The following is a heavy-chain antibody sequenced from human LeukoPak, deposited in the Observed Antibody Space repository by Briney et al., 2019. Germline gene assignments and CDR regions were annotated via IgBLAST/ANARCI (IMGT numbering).Heavy chain of an antibody. CDR3: AREVVWSGYYSYYYYYMDV. CDR1: GGTFSSYA. D-gene: IGHD3-3*01. V-gene: IGHV1-69*01. J-gene: IGHJ6*03. Sequence: SVKVSCKASGGTFSSYAISWVRQAPGQGLEWMGGIIPIFGTANYAQKFQGRVTITADESTSTAYMELSSLRSEDTAVYYCAREVVWSGYYSYYYYYMDVWGNGTTVTVSS. CDR2: IIPIFGTA.